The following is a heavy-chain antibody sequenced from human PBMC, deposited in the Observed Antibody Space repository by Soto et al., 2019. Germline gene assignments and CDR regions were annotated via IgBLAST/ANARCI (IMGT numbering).Heavy chain of an antibody. Sequence: QVQLVQSGAEVKKPGASVKIACKASGYTFIHYYIHWVRQAPGQGLEWMAIINPNGGSTNYAQKFQGRVTVTSDTSTTTVSMELNNLESDDTAVYFCARSLLQGDFWGQGTLVTVSS. CDR1: GYTFIHYY. CDR2: INPNGGST. CDR3: ARSLLQGDF. D-gene: IGHD2-21*01. V-gene: IGHV1-46*01. J-gene: IGHJ4*02.